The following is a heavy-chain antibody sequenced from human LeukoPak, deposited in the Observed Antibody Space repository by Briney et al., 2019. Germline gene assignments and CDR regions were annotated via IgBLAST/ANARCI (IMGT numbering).Heavy chain of an antibody. CDR2: FDPEDGET. J-gene: IGHJ4*02. V-gene: IGHV1-24*01. D-gene: IGHD6-13*01. Sequence: ASVKVSCKVSGYALTELSMHWVRQAPGKGLEWMGGFDPEDGETIYAQKFQGRVTMTEDTSTDTAYMELSSLRSEDTAVYYCATVSPAAAGTVYDYWGQGTLATVSS. CDR1: GYALTELS. CDR3: ATVSPAAAGTVYDY.